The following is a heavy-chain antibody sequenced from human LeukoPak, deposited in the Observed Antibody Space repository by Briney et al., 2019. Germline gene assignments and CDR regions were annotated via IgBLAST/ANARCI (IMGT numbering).Heavy chain of an antibody. D-gene: IGHD3-22*01. Sequence: ASVKVSCKTSGYTFTSYDINWVRQATGQGLEWMGWMNPNSGNTGYAQKFQGRVTMTRNTSMSTAYMELSSLRSEDTAVYYCARGTYDSSGYYYGYWGQGTLVTVSS. CDR3: ARGTYDSSGYYYGY. CDR1: GYTFTSYD. J-gene: IGHJ4*02. CDR2: MNPNSGNT. V-gene: IGHV1-8*01.